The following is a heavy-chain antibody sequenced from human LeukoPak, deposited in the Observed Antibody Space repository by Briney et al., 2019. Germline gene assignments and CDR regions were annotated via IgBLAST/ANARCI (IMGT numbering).Heavy chain of an antibody. CDR2: INWNGGST. CDR3: ARGNRFSGIAWSYMDV. J-gene: IGHJ6*03. D-gene: IGHD1-26*01. V-gene: IGHV3-20*01. CDR1: GFTFDDYG. Sequence: PGGSLRLSCAASGFTFDDYGMSWVRQAPGRGLEWVSGINWNGGSTGYADSVKGRFTISRDNAKNSLYLQMNSLRAEDTALYHCARGNRFSGIAWSYMDVWGKGTTVTVSS.